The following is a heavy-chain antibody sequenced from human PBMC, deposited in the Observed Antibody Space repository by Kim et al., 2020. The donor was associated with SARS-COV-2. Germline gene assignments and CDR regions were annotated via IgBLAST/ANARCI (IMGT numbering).Heavy chain of an antibody. CDR3: AGVVPGRDWYFDL. Sequence: ASVKVSCKASGYTFTGYYMHWVRQAPGQGLEWMGQINPNSGGTNYAQKLQGRVIMTRDTSISTAYMELSRLRSDDTAVYYCAGVVPGRDWYFDLWGRGTLVTVSS. CDR1: GYTFTGYY. CDR2: INPNSGGT. D-gene: IGHD2-21*01. V-gene: IGHV1-2*06. J-gene: IGHJ2*01.